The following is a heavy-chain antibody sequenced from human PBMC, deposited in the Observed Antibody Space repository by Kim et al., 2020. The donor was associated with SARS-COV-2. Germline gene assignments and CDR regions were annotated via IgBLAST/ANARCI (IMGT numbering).Heavy chain of an antibody. Sequence: GGSLRLSCAASGFTFSSYAMHWVRQAPGKGLEYVSAISSNGGSTYYANSVKGRFTISRDNSKNTLYLQMGSLRAEDMVVYYCARDGAITIFGVVPWGYYYGMDFWGQGTTVTVSS. CDR2: ISSNGGST. V-gene: IGHV3-64*01. CDR1: GFTFSSYA. J-gene: IGHJ6*02. D-gene: IGHD3-3*01. CDR3: ARDGAITIFGVVPWGYYYGMDF.